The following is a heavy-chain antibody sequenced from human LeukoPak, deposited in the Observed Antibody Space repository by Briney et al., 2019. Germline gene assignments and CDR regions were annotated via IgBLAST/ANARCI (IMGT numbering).Heavy chain of an antibody. D-gene: IGHD2-2*02. V-gene: IGHV1-18*01. Sequence: ASVKVSCKASGYTFTSYGISLVRQAPGQGLEWMGWISAYNGNTNYAQKLQGRVTMTTDTSTSTAYMELRSLRSDDTAVYYCARAVVVVPAAIRVDYYYMDVWGKGTRSPSP. CDR3: ARAVVVVPAAIRVDYYYMDV. CDR2: ISAYNGNT. CDR1: GYTFTSYG. J-gene: IGHJ6*03.